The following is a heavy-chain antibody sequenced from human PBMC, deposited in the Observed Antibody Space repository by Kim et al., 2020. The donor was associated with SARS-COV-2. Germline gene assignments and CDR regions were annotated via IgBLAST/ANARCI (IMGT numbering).Heavy chain of an antibody. J-gene: IGHJ5*01. Sequence: GGSLRLSCAASGFSLSDYYMNWIRQAPGKGLEWVAYINSDGSSTEYADSVNGRFTISRDNAKKSLSLQMNRLTPEATAVYYGVREPASLGHGTLVTVTS. CDR1: GFSLSDYY. CDR3: VREPAS. CDR2: INSDGSST. V-gene: IGHV3-11*01.